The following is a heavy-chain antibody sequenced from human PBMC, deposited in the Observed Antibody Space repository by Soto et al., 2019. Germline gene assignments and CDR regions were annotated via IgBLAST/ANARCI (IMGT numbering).Heavy chain of an antibody. CDR1: GGSISSSSYY. CDR2: IYYSGST. Sequence: QLQLQESGPGLVKPSETLSLTCTVSGGSISSSSYYWGWIRQPPGKGLEWSGSIYYSGSTYYNPSLKSRLTISVDTSKNQFSLKLSSVTAADTAVYYCARPVGYGSGGNWFDPWGQGTLVTVSS. D-gene: IGHD3-10*01. J-gene: IGHJ5*02. CDR3: ARPVGYGSGGNWFDP. V-gene: IGHV4-39*01.